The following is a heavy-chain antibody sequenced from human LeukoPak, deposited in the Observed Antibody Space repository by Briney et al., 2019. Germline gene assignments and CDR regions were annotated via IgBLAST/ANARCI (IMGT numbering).Heavy chain of an antibody. CDR3: ARDRTVAYSSSADFDY. CDR1: GGSISSGSYY. J-gene: IGHJ4*02. V-gene: IGHV4-61*02. D-gene: IGHD6-6*01. CDR2: IYTSGST. Sequence: SETLSLTCTVSGGSISSGSYYWSWIRQPAGKGLEWIGRIYTSGSTNYNPSLKSRVTISVDTSKNQFSLKLSSVTAADTAVYYCARDRTVAYSSSADFDYWGQGTLVTVSS.